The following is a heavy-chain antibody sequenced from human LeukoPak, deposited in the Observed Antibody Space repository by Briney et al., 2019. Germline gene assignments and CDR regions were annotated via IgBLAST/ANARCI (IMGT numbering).Heavy chain of an antibody. V-gene: IGHV4-59*01. J-gene: IGHJ4*02. CDR1: GGSISSYY. CDR2: IYYSGST. CDR3: ARAEVPHSFSFDY. Sequence: SETLSLTCTVSGGSISSYYWSWIRQPPGKGLEWIGYIYYSGSTNYNPSLKSRVTISVDTSKNQFSLKLSSVTAADAAVYYCARAEVPHSFSFDYWGQGTLVTVSS. D-gene: IGHD1-1*01.